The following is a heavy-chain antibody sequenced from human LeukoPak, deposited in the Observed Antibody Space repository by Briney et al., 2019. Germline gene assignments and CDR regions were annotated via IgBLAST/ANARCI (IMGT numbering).Heavy chain of an antibody. CDR1: GYTFTASY. CDR3: ARVLGSRVDS. CDR2: INPNSGET. J-gene: IGHJ5*01. Sequence: GASVKVSCKTSGYTFTASYMHWVRQAPGQGLEWMGWINPNSGETNYAPKFQGRVTMTRDTSISTAYMEVTRLTSDDTAMYYCARVLGSRVDSWGQGTLVTVSS. V-gene: IGHV1-2*02.